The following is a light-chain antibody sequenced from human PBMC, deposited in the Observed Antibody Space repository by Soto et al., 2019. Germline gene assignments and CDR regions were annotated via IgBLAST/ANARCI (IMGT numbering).Light chain of an antibody. Sequence: SYELTQPPSVSVAPGKTAAITCGGNDIGRRSVHWYQQKPGQAPVLVIYYDNARPSAIPDRFSGSNSGNTATMTISRVEAGDEADYYCQVWDSDSEHVVFGGGTKVTVL. V-gene: IGLV3-21*04. CDR2: YDN. J-gene: IGLJ2*01. CDR3: QVWDSDSEHVV. CDR1: DIGRRS.